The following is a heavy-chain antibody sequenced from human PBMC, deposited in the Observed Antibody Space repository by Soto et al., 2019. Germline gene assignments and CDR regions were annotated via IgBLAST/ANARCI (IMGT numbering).Heavy chain of an antibody. CDR2: ISWNSGTI. Sequence: GGSLRLSCVASGFIFEDYAMNWVRQGPGKGLEWVAGISWNSGTIGYADAVKGRFTISRDNAKNSLHLQMNSLRAEDTALYYCAKDVGSYYYDTSAYHYDYWGRGTQVTVSS. CDR3: AKDVGSYYYDTSAYHYDY. J-gene: IGHJ4*02. D-gene: IGHD3-22*01. CDR1: GFIFEDYA. V-gene: IGHV3-9*01.